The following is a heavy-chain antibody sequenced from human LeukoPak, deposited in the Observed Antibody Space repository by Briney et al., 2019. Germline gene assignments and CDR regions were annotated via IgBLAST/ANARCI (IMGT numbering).Heavy chain of an antibody. CDR1: GFTVSSNY. CDR2: IYSGGST. J-gene: IGHJ6*02. CDR3: ARAYHYYDSSGYYGMDV. Sequence: GGSLRLSCAASGFTVSSNYMSWVRQAPGKGLEWVSVIYSGGSTYYADSVKGRFTISRDNSKNTLYLQMNSLRAEDTAVYYCARAYHYYDSSGYYGMDVWGQGTTVTVSS. V-gene: IGHV3-66*01. D-gene: IGHD3-22*01.